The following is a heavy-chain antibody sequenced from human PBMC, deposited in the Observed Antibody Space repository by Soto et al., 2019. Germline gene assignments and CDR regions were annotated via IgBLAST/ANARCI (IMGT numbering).Heavy chain of an antibody. D-gene: IGHD1-26*01. CDR1: GGTFSSYT. CDR2: IIPILGIA. V-gene: IGHV1-69*02. CDR3: ARSSGSYFYFDY. J-gene: IGHJ4*02. Sequence: QVQLVQSGAEVKKPGSSVKVSCKASGGTFSSYTISWVRQAPGQGLEWMGRIIPILGIANYAQKFQGRVTITADKSTSTAYMELSSLRSEDTAVYYCARSSGSYFYFDYWGQGTLGTVSS.